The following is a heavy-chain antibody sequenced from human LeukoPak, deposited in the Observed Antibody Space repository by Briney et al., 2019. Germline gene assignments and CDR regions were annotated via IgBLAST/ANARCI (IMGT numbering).Heavy chain of an antibody. V-gene: IGHV3-48*02. CDR2: ISDTGHAI. CDR1: AFTFSGYN. D-gene: IGHD3-22*01. Sequence: GGSLRLSCAASAFTFSGYNMDWVRQTPGGGLEWVSYISDTGHAIYYADSVKGRFIISRDNAKNSLYLQMNSLRDEATAVYYCARDGYPGGDYWGQGTLVTVSS. J-gene: IGHJ4*02. CDR3: ARDGYPGGDY.